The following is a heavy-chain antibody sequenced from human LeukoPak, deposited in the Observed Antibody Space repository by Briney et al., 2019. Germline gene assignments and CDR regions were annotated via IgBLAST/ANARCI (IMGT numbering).Heavy chain of an antibody. V-gene: IGHV3-7*01. CDR1: GFTFSSCW. D-gene: IGHD3-22*01. J-gene: IGHJ3*02. CDR3: ARDEPDYDSSGYYYLDAFDI. CDR2: IKQDGSEK. Sequence: GGSLRLSCAASGFTFSSCWMSWVRQAPGKGLEWVANIKQDGSEKYYVDSVKGRFTISRDNAKNSLYLQMNSLRAEDTAVYYCARDEPDYDSSGYYYLDAFDIWGQGTMVTVSS.